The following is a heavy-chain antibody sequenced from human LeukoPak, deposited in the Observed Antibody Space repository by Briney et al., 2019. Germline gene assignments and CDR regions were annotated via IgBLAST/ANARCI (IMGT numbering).Heavy chain of an antibody. D-gene: IGHD3-10*01. J-gene: IGHJ4*02. CDR1: GGSISSSNW. Sequence: SETLSLTCAVSGGSISSSNWWSWVRQPPGKGLEWIGEIYHSGSTNYNPSLKSRVTISVDTSKNQFSLKLSSVTAADTAVYYCARHRSWFGHARRFGFDYWGQGTLVTVSS. V-gene: IGHV4-4*02. CDR3: ARHRSWFGHARRFGFDY. CDR2: IYHSGST.